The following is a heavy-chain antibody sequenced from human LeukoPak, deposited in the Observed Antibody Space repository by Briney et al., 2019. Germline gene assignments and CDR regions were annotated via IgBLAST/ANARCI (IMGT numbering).Heavy chain of an antibody. Sequence: ASVKVSCKASGGTFSSYAISWVRQAPGQGLEWMGRIIPIFGTANYAQKFQGRVTITTDESTSTAYMELSSLRSEETAVDYCARDAIAAVYDAFDIWGQGTMVTVSS. CDR1: GGTFSSYA. J-gene: IGHJ3*02. D-gene: IGHD6-13*01. CDR2: IIPIFGTA. V-gene: IGHV1-69*05. CDR3: ARDAIAAVYDAFDI.